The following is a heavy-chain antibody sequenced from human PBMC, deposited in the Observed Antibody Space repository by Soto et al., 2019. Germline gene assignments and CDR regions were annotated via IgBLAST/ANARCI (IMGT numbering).Heavy chain of an antibody. V-gene: IGHV3-48*01. J-gene: IGHJ6*02. CDR2: ISSSSSTI. D-gene: IGHD3-16*01. CDR1: GFTFSSYS. Sequence: EVQLVESGGGLVQPGGSLRLSCAASGFTFSSYSMNWVRQAPGKGLEWVSYISSSSSTIYYADSVKGRFTISRDNAKNPLYLQMNSLRAEDTAVYYCLRGGRYYYYGMDVWGQGTTVTVSS. CDR3: LRGGRYYYYGMDV.